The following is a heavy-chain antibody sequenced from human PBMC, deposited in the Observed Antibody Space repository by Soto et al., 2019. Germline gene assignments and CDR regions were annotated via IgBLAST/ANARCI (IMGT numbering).Heavy chain of an antibody. V-gene: IGHV4-4*07. CDR3: ARGHNIVPD. J-gene: IGHJ4*02. Sequence: SETLSLTCTVSGGSISGYYCTWIRQPPGKGLEWIGNIYSNGDTNYNPSLKSRVTMSVDTSKNQFSLKVTSVTAADTAVYYCARGHNIVPDWGQGTLVTVSS. D-gene: IGHD2-15*01. CDR1: GGSISGYY. CDR2: IYSNGDT.